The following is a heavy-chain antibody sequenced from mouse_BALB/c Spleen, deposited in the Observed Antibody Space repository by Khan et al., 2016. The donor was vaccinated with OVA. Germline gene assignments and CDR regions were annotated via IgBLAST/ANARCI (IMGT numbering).Heavy chain of an antibody. CDR3: TRLAYYYDSEGLAY. D-gene: IGHD1-1*01. V-gene: IGHV5-6*01. Sequence: EVQLVESGGDLVKPGGSLKLSCAASGFTFSTYGMSWVRQTADRRLEWVATVSTGGSYTYYPDSVKGRFTISRDNAKNTLYLQMNSLKSEDTAMFYCTRLAYYYDSEGLAYWGQGTLVTVSA. CDR1: GFTFSTYG. J-gene: IGHJ3*01. CDR2: VSTGGSYT.